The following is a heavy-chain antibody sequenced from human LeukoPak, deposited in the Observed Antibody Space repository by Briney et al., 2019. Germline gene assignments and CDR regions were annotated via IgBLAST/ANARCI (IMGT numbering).Heavy chain of an antibody. CDR1: GGSISSGDYY. CDR3: ATSGSYYYDAFDI. V-gene: IGHV4-30-4*08. CDR2: IYYSGST. Sequence: SETLSLTCTVSGGSISSGDYYWSWIRQPPGKGLAWIGYIYYSGSTYYNPSLKSRVTISVDTSKNQFSLKLSSVTAADTAVYYCATSGSYYYDAFDIWGPGTMVTVSS. J-gene: IGHJ3*02. D-gene: IGHD1-26*01.